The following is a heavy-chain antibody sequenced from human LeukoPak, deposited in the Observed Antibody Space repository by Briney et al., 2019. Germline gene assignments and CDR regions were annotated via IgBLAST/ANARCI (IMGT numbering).Heavy chain of an antibody. CDR3: ARATGDGGYFDY. CDR1: GYSFVNYW. CDR2: LYPGDSET. D-gene: IGHD5-24*01. V-gene: IGHV5-51*01. Sequence: GESLKISCKGFGYSFVNYWIGWVRQMPGKGLELMGILYPGDSETRYSPSFQGQVTISVDKSISTAFLQWSSLKASDTAIYYCARATGDGGYFDYWGQGTLVTVSS. J-gene: IGHJ4*02.